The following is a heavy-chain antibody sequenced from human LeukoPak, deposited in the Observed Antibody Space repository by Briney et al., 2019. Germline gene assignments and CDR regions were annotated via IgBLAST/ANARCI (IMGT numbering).Heavy chain of an antibody. CDR1: GYSFTSYW. CDR3: AATTATARTVGYAFDI. V-gene: IGHV5-51*01. J-gene: IGHJ3*02. D-gene: IGHD4-17*01. CDR2: IYPGDSDT. Sequence: GESLKISCKGSGYSFTSYWIGWVRQMPGKGLEWMGIIYPGDSDTRYSPSFQGQVTISADKSISTAYLQWSSLKASDTAMYYCAATTATARTVGYAFDIWGQGTMVTVSS.